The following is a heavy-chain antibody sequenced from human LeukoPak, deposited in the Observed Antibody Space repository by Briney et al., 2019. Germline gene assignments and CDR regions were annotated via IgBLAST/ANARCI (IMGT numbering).Heavy chain of an antibody. D-gene: IGHD1-26*01. Sequence: ASVKVSCNSSGYTFTGYYMHWVRQAPGQGLEWMGWINANSGGTHYAQKFQGRVTMTRDTSINTAYMELSRLRSDDTAIYYCARGSSIVTSTIDWFDPWGQGALVAVSS. CDR2: INANSGGT. CDR3: ARGSSIVTSTIDWFDP. CDR1: GYTFTGYY. J-gene: IGHJ5*02. V-gene: IGHV1-2*02.